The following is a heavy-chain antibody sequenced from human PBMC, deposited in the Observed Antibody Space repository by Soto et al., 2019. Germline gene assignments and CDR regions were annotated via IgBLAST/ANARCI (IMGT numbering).Heavy chain of an antibody. CDR2: ISHDGTNK. CDR1: GFTFSAYG. V-gene: IGHV3-30*18. J-gene: IGHJ4*02. CDR3: AKDEYYYSRSGYYIFDA. Sequence: GGSLRLSCEVSGFTFSAYGMHWVRQAPGKGLEWVAAISHDGTNKNYGDSVKGRFTISRDNSKKTLYLQMNSLRPEDTALYYCAKDEYYYSRSGYYIFDAWGQGTLVTVSS. D-gene: IGHD3-22*01.